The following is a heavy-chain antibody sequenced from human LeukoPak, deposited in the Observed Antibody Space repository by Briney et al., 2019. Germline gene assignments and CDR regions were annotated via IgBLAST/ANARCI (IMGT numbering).Heavy chain of an antibody. CDR3: AKVGYCSGGSCYSSEYFQH. D-gene: IGHD2-15*01. CDR1: GFTFDDYA. Sequence: GGSLRLSCAASGFTFDDYAMHWVRQAPGKGLEWVSGISWNSGSIGYADSVKGRFTISRDNAKNSLYLQMNSLRAEDTALYYCAKVGYCSGGSCYSSEYFQHWGQGTLVTVSS. J-gene: IGHJ1*01. CDR2: ISWNSGSI. V-gene: IGHV3-9*01.